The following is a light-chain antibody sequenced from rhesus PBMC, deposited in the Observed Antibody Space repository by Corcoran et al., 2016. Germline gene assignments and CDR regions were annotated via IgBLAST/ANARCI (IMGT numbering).Light chain of an antibody. CDR1: QGISSY. CDR3: LQHNSCPFT. CDR2: AAS. V-gene: IGKV1-28*01. J-gene: IGKJ3*01. Sequence: DIQMTQSPSSLSASVGDTVTITCRASQGISSYLNWFQKKPGKAPKLLIYAASSLESGAPSRFSGSGAGTEFTLTLSSLQPEYFAAYYCLQHNSCPFTFGPGTKLDI.